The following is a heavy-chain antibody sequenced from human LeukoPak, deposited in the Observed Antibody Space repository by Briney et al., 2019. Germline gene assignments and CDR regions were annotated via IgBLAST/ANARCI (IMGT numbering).Heavy chain of an antibody. CDR2: IYYSGST. V-gene: IGHV4-39*01. J-gene: IGHJ6*02. Sequence: SETLSLTCTVSGGSISSSSYYWGWIRQPPGKGLEWIGSIYYSGSTYYNPSLKSRVTISVDTSKNQFSLKLSSVTAADTAVYYCARRSRYSSGWSDYYYYYGMDVWGQGTTVTVSS. D-gene: IGHD6-19*01. CDR1: GGSISSSSYY. CDR3: ARRSRYSSGWSDYYYYYGMDV.